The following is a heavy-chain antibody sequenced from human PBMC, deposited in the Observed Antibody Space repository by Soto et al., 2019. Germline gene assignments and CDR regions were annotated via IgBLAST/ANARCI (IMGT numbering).Heavy chain of an antibody. J-gene: IGHJ5*02. Sequence: QVQLVESGGGVVQPGRSLRLSCEASGFTFSSYAMHWVRQAPGKGLEWVAVISYDGSNKYYADSVKGRFTISRDNSKNTLYLQMNSLRAEDTAVYYCARDRLAVAGTGGRNWFDPWGQGTLVTVSS. CDR2: ISYDGSNK. CDR1: GFTFSSYA. D-gene: IGHD6-19*01. CDR3: ARDRLAVAGTGGRNWFDP. V-gene: IGHV3-30-3*01.